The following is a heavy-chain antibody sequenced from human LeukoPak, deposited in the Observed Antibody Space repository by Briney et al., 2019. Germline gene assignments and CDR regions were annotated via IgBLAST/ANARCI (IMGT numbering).Heavy chain of an antibody. CDR1: GYTFTSYY. J-gene: IGHJ4*02. D-gene: IGHD6-13*01. CDR3: ARDGKIAAHDY. CDR2: INPSGGST. V-gene: IGHV1-46*01. Sequence: ASVKVSCKASGYTFTSYYMHWVRQAPGQGLEWMGIINPSGGSTSYAQKFQGRVTMTRDMSTSTVYMELSSLRSEDTAVYYCARDGKIAAHDYWGQGTLVTVSS.